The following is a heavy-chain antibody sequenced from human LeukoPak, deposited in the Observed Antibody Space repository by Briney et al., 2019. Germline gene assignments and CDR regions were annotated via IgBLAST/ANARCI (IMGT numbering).Heavy chain of an antibody. J-gene: IGHJ4*02. CDR3: ASGYYDSSPSDGFDY. CDR2: ISAYNGNT. Sequence: GASVKVSCKASGYTFTSYGISWVRQAPGQGLEWMGWISAYNGNTNYAQKLQGRVTMTTDTSTSTAYMELRSLRSYDTAVYFCASGYYDSSPSDGFDYWGQGTLVTVSS. D-gene: IGHD3-22*01. V-gene: IGHV1-18*01. CDR1: GYTFTSYG.